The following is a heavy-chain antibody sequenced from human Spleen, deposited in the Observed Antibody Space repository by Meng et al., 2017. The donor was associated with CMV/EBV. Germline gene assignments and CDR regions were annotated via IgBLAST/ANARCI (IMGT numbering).Heavy chain of an antibody. V-gene: IGHV3-21*01. D-gene: IGHD2-2*01. Sequence: GGSLRLSCAASGFTFSNYSMNWVRQAPGKGLEWVSSMNSDSNYIYYADSVKGRFTISRDNAKNSLYLQMNSMRAEDTAVYYCARDKECSSTSCNPTDYYYYYGMDVWGQGTTVTVSS. CDR1: GFTFSNYS. CDR2: MNSDSNYI. CDR3: ARDKECSSTSCNPTDYYYYYGMDV. J-gene: IGHJ6*02.